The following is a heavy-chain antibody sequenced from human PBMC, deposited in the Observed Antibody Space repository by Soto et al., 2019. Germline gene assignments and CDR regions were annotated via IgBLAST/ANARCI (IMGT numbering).Heavy chain of an antibody. CDR2: MTPNSGDT. CDR1: GYTFSSYD. CDR3: ARAHLDAFDI. V-gene: IGHV1-8*01. Sequence: ASVKVSCKASGYTFSSYDINWVRQATGQGLEWMGWMTPNSGDTGYTREFQGRVTMTRNTSISTAYMELSSLRSDDTAVYYCARAHLDAFDIWGQGTMVTVSS. J-gene: IGHJ3*02.